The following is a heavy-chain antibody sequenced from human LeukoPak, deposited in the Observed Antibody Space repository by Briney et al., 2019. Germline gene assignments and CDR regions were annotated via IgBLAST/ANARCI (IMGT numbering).Heavy chain of an antibody. CDR3: ARELVKKGNDPNMGFDY. Sequence: SAKVSCKASGGTFSSYAISWVRQAPGQGLEWMGRIIPIFGIANYAQKFQGRVTITADKSTSTAYMELSSLRSEDTAVYYCARELVKKGNDPNMGFDYWGQGTLVTVSS. V-gene: IGHV1-69*04. CDR2: IIPIFGIA. J-gene: IGHJ4*02. CDR1: GGTFSSYA. D-gene: IGHD3-16*01.